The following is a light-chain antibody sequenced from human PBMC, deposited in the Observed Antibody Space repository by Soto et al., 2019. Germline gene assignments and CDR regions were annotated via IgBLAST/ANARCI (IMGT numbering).Light chain of an antibody. CDR3: QQHSNLVT. CDR2: DAS. CDR1: QSVSSY. V-gene: IGKV3-11*01. Sequence: EIVLTQSPATLSLSPGERGTLSCRASQSVSSYLAWYQQKPGQAPRLLIFDASNRATGIPARFSSSGSGTDFALTISSLEPDDVAVYYCQQHSNLVTFGQGTKLEIK. J-gene: IGKJ2*01.